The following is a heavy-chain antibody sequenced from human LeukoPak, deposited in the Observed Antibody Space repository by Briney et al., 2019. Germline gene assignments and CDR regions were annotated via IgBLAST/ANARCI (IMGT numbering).Heavy chain of an antibody. J-gene: IGHJ4*02. Sequence: PGRSLRLSCAASGFTFSNYGMHWVRQAPGKGLEWVAVIWYDGSNKYYAESVKGRFTISRDNSKNTLYLQMTDPRAEDTAVYFCARGDLMGATDYWGQGTLVTVSS. CDR1: GFTFSNYG. V-gene: IGHV3-33*01. CDR2: IWYDGSNK. CDR3: ARGDLMGATDY. D-gene: IGHD1-26*01.